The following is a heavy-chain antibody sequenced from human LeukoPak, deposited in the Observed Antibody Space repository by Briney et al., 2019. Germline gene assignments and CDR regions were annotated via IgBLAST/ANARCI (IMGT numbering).Heavy chain of an antibody. CDR1: GGSFSGYY. CDR3: ARGEGGLLDY. Sequence: PSETLSLTCAVYGGSFSGYYWSWIRQPPGKGLEWIGEINHSGSTNYNPSLKSRVTISVDTSKNQFSLKLSSVTAADTAVYYCARGEGGLLDYWGQGTLVTVSS. J-gene: IGHJ4*02. D-gene: IGHD2-15*01. V-gene: IGHV4-34*01. CDR2: INHSGST.